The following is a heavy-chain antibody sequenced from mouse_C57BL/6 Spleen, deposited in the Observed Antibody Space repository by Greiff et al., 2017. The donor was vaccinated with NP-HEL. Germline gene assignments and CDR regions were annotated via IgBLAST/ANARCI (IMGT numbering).Heavy chain of an antibody. CDR1: GFSLTSYA. CDR3: ARNRDYYGGSYEAWFAY. J-gene: IGHJ3*01. D-gene: IGHD1-1*01. Sequence: VQLKESGPGLVAPSQSLSITCTVSGFSLTSYAISWVRQPPGKGLEWLGVIWTGGGTNYNSALKSRLSISKDNSKSQVFLQMNSLQTADTARYYCARNRDYYGGSYEAWFAYWGQGTLVTVSA. V-gene: IGHV2-9-1*01. CDR2: IWTGGGT.